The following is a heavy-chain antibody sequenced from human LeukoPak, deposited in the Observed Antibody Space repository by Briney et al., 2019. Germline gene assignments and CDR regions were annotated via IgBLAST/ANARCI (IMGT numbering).Heavy chain of an antibody. Sequence: PGGSLRLSCAASGFTFSSYSMSWVRQAPGKGLEWISYISSLGSAMYYADSVKGRFTMSRDNAKNSLYLQMNSLRAEDTAVYYCAKEYKVVQLRSSQVGDWGQGTLVTVSS. J-gene: IGHJ4*02. CDR1: GFTFSSYS. CDR2: ISSLGSAM. D-gene: IGHD4-17*01. V-gene: IGHV3-48*01. CDR3: AKEYKVVQLRSSQVGD.